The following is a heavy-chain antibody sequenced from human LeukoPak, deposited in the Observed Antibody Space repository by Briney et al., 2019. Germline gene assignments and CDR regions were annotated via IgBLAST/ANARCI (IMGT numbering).Heavy chain of an antibody. J-gene: IGHJ4*02. V-gene: IGHV1-2*02. CDR3: ARGSYANPEQIDY. CDR1: GYTFTGYY. CDR2: INPNSGGT. D-gene: IGHD1/OR15-1a*01. Sequence: ASVKVSCKASGYTFTGYYMHWVRQAPGQGLEWMGWINPNSGGTNYAQKLQGRVTMTTDTSTSTAYMELRSLRSDDTAVYYCARGSYANPEQIDYWGQGTLVTVSS.